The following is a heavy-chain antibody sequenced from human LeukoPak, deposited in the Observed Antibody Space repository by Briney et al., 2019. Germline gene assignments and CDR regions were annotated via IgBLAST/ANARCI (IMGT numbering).Heavy chain of an antibody. D-gene: IGHD6-6*01. CDR1: GFTFSSYW. V-gene: IGHV3-7*01. Sequence: PGGSLRLSCAASGFTFSSYWMSWVRQAPGKGLEWVANIKQDGREKYYVDSVKGRFTISRDNAKNSLYLQMNSLRAEDTAVYYCARDEEYSPNWFDPWGRGTLVTVSS. CDR2: IKQDGREK. CDR3: ARDEEYSPNWFDP. J-gene: IGHJ5*02.